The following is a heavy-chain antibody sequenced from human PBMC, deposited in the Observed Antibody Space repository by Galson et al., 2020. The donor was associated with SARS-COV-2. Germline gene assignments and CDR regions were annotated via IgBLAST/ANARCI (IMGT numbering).Heavy chain of an antibody. CDR1: GFSFGKYG. J-gene: IGHJ5*02. V-gene: IGHV1-18*01. Sequence: ASVKVSCKASGFSFGKYGFCWVRQAPGQGLEWMAWISASSGDTNYAQNFQGRLTLTTDRSTNTAYMELTSLTSGDTAIYYCARTFDYSGYLGHWGQGTLVSVSS. D-gene: IGHD3-22*01. CDR2: ISASSGDT. CDR3: ARTFDYSGYLGH.